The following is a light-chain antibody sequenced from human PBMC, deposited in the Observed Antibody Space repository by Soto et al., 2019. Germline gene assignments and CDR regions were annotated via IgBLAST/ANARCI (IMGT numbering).Light chain of an antibody. CDR3: AAWDDSLNGREV. J-gene: IGLJ1*01. CDR2: SNN. V-gene: IGLV1-44*01. CDR1: SSNFGSNS. Sequence: QPVLTQPPSASGTPGQRVTISCSGSSSNFGSNSVNWYQQLPGAAPKLLIYSNNQRPSGVPDRFSGSKSGTSASLAISGLQSEDEADYYCAAWDDSLNGREVFGTGTKVPVL.